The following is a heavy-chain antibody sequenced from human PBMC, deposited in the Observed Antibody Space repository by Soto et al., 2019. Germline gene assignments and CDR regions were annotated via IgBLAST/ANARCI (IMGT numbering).Heavy chain of an antibody. CDR1: GFTFSNYG. CDR3: TKRRNVLRFLEWSSGMEV. J-gene: IGHJ6*02. Sequence: QVQLVESGGGVVQPGRSLRLSCAASGFTFSNYGMHWVRQAPGEGLEWVAFISDDGSNKYYADSMKGRFTMSRDNSKSTLYLQMNSLRVEDTALYYCTKRRNVLRFLEWSSGMEVWGQGTTVTVSS. V-gene: IGHV3-30*18. CDR2: ISDDGSNK. D-gene: IGHD3-3*01.